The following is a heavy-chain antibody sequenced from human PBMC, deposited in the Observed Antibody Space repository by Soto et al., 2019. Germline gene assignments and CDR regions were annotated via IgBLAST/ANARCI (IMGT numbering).Heavy chain of an antibody. D-gene: IGHD1-7*01. Sequence: GGSLRLSCAASGFTFSSYEMNWVRQAPGKGLEWVSYISSSGSTIYYADSVKGRFTISRDNAKNSLYLQMNSLRAEDTAVYYCARLLELRPYYYGMDVWGQGTTVTVYS. J-gene: IGHJ6*02. V-gene: IGHV3-48*03. CDR3: ARLLELRPYYYGMDV. CDR1: GFTFSSYE. CDR2: ISSSGSTI.